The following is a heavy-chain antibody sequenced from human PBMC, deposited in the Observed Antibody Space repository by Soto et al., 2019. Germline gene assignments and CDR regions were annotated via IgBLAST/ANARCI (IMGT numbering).Heavy chain of an antibody. CDR3: AKDPPVAVAGLDY. Sequence: QVPLVESGGGVVQPGRSLRLSCAASGFTFSSYGMHWVRQAPGKGLEWVAVISYDGSNKYYADSVKGRFTISRDNSKNTLYLQMNSLRAEDTAVYYCAKDPPVAVAGLDYWGQGTLVTVSS. D-gene: IGHD6-19*01. J-gene: IGHJ4*02. V-gene: IGHV3-30*18. CDR1: GFTFSSYG. CDR2: ISYDGSNK.